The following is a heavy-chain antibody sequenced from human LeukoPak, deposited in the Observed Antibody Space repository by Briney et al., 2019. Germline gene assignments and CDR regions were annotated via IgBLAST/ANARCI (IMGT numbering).Heavy chain of an antibody. CDR2: MKSKTEAGTT. CDR1: GFTFSSAW. Sequence: GGSLRLSCAASGFTFSSAWMSWVRQGPGKGLEWVGRMKSKTEAGTTAYTAPVKGRFTISRDDSRNTLYLQMNSLKTEDTAVYYCTTDGDYGDGLRGDYWGQGTLVTVSS. J-gene: IGHJ4*02. CDR3: TTDGDYGDGLRGDY. D-gene: IGHD4-17*01. V-gene: IGHV3-15*01.